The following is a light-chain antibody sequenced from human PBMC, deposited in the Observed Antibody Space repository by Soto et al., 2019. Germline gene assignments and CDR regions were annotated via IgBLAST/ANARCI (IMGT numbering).Light chain of an antibody. CDR1: QSVSSY. V-gene: IGKV3-11*01. CDR3: QQRSKWRT. J-gene: IGKJ1*01. Sequence: EIVLTQSPATLSLSPGERATLSCRASQSVSSYLAWYQQKPGQAPSLLIYDASNRATGIPARFSGSGFGTDYTLTISSLEPEDFAVYYCQQRSKWRTFGQGTKLDIK. CDR2: DAS.